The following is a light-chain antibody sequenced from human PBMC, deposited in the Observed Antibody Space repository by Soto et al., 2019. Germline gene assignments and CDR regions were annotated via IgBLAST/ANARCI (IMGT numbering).Light chain of an antibody. Sequence: DIQMTQYPSTLSASVVDRVTITCRASQSISSWSAWYQQKPGKAPKLLIYKASSLEGGVPSRVSGSGSGTEFTLTISSLQPDDFATYYCQQYNSPWTFGQGTKVEIK. CDR1: QSISSW. V-gene: IGKV1-5*03. J-gene: IGKJ1*01. CDR2: KAS. CDR3: QQYNSPWT.